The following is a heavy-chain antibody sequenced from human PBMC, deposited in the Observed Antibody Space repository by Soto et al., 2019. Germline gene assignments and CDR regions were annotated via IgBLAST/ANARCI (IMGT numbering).Heavy chain of an antibody. Sequence: SVKVSCKPSGYSFSNFYAISWVRQAPGQGLEWMGGIIPIFGTANYAQKFQGRVTITADKSTSTAYMELSSLRSEDTAVYYCARDLGGYIQPRNYGMDVWGQGTTVTVSS. CDR1: GYSFSNFYA. CDR3: ARDLGGYIQPRNYGMDV. J-gene: IGHJ6*02. V-gene: IGHV1-69*06. CDR2: IIPIFGTA. D-gene: IGHD5-18*01.